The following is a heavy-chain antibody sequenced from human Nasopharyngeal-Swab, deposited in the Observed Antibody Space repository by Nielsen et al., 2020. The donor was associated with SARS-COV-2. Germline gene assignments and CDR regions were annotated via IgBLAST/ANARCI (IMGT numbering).Heavy chain of an antibody. V-gene: IGHV3-21*01. CDR2: ISSSSSYI. J-gene: IGHJ3*02. CDR3: ARARSGWYYGAFDI. Sequence: GGSLRLSCAASGFTFSSYSMNWVRQAPGKGLEWVSSISSSSSYIYYADSMKGRFTISRDNAKNSLYLQMNSLRAEDTAVYYCARARSGWYYGAFDIWGQGTMVTVSS. CDR1: GFTFSSYS. D-gene: IGHD6-19*01.